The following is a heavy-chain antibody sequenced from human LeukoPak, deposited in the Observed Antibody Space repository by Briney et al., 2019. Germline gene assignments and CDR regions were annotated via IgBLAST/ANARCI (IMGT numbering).Heavy chain of an antibody. CDR1: GFTFSSYG. CDR3: ARAHSGSYYALYYFDY. D-gene: IGHD1-26*01. V-gene: IGHV3-33*01. J-gene: IGHJ4*02. CDR2: IWYDGSNK. Sequence: GGSLRLSCAASGFTFSSYGMHWVRQAPGKGLEWVAVIWYDGSNKYYADSVKGRFTIPSDNSKNTLYLQMNSLRAEDTAVYYCARAHSGSYYALYYFDYWGQGTLVTVSS.